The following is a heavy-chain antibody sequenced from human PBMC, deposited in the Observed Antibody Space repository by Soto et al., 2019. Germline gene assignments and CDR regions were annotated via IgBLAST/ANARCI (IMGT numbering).Heavy chain of an antibody. CDR3: ARVLSQRLSFDY. CDR2: IYYSGST. V-gene: IGHV4-30-4*01. J-gene: IGHJ4*02. Sequence: SETLSLTCTVSGGSISSGDYYWSWIRQPPGKGLEWIGYIYYSGSTYYNPSLKSRVTISVDTSKNQFSLKLSSVTAADTAVYYCARVLSQRLSFDYWGQGTLVTVSS. CDR1: GGSISSGDYY. D-gene: IGHD3-16*02.